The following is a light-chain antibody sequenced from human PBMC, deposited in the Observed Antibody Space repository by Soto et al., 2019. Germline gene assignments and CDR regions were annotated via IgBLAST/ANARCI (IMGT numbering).Light chain of an antibody. J-gene: IGLJ3*02. CDR1: SSNIGANYA. V-gene: IGLV1-40*01. CDR2: GNN. Sequence: QSVLTQPPSVSGAPGQRVTLSCTGSSSNIGANYAVHWYQQLPGTAPKLLIYGNNNRPSGVPDRFSGSKSGSSASLAITGLQAEDEADYYCQSYDFSLSHSVFGGGIKLTVL. CDR3: QSYDFSLSHSV.